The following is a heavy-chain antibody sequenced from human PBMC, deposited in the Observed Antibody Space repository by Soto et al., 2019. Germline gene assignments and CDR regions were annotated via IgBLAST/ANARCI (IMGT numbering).Heavy chain of an antibody. D-gene: IGHD3-22*01. CDR3: ARALTYYYDIDY. CDR2: INSDGSRT. CDR1: GSTFSSYW. Sequence: GGSLRLSCAASGSTFSSYWMHWVRQAPGKGLVWVSRINSDGSRTTYADSVKGRFTISRDNAKNMLHLQMNSLRAEDTAVYYCARALTYYYDIDYWGQGTLVTVSS. V-gene: IGHV3-74*01. J-gene: IGHJ4*02.